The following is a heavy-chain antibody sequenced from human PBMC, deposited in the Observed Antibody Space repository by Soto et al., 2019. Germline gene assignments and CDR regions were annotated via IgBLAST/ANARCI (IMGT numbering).Heavy chain of an antibody. CDR2: INPSGGGT. D-gene: IGHD2-21*02. V-gene: IGHV1-46*01. Sequence: GASVKVSCKASGYTFTSYYMHWVRQAPGQGLEWMGIINPSGGGTSYAQKFQGRVTMTRDTSTSTGYMELRMRRSEDTAVYYCARNAGIVVVTAGSDLDYCFDYWGQGTLVTVSS. CDR1: GYTFTSYY. J-gene: IGHJ4*02. CDR3: ARNAGIVVVTAGSDLDYCFDY.